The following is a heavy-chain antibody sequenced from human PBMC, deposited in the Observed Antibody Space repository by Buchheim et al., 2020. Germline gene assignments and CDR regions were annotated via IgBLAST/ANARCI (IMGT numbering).Heavy chain of an antibody. Sequence: EVQLVESGGGLVQPGGSLRLSCAASGFTFSSYWMHWVRQAPGKGLVCVARINSDGRTTTYADSVTGRFTISRANAMNTLYLQMNSLRAEDTAVYYCVTSGSYYYYAMDVWGQGTT. V-gene: IGHV3-74*01. CDR1: GFTFSSYW. J-gene: IGHJ6*02. CDR2: INSDGRTT. CDR3: VTSGSYYYYAMDV. D-gene: IGHD3-22*01.